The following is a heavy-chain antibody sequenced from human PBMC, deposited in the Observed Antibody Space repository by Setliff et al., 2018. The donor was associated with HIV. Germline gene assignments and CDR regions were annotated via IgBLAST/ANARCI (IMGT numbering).Heavy chain of an antibody. V-gene: IGHV3-21*01. CDR3: ARDRAESYYYYYYYMDV. CDR1: GFIFSSSG. J-gene: IGHJ6*03. D-gene: IGHD3-10*01. CDR2: ISSSSSYI. Sequence: GGSLRLSCAASGFIFSSSGMNWVRQAPGKGLEWVSSISSSSSYIYYADSVKGRFTISRDNAKNSLNLQMNSLRAEDTAVYYCARDRAESYYYYYYYMDVWGKGTTVTVSS.